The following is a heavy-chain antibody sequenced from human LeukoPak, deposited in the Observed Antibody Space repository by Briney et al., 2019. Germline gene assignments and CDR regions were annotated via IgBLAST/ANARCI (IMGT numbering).Heavy chain of an antibody. CDR3: AKDPYGGSWPGNFDY. CDR1: GFTFSHYG. J-gene: IGHJ4*02. Sequence: GGSLRLSCAASGFTFSHYGIHWVRQTPGKGLEWVAFIWFDGSNEYYAESVKGRFTISRDNSNNTLYLQMKSLRTEDTAVYYCAKDPYGGSWPGNFDYWGQGTLVTVSS. V-gene: IGHV3-30*02. D-gene: IGHD3-10*01. CDR2: IWFDGSNE.